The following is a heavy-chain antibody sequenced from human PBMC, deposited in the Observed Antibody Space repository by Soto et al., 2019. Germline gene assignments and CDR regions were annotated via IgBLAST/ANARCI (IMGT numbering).Heavy chain of an antibody. J-gene: IGHJ4*02. Sequence: QVQLVQSGAEVKKPGASVKVSCKASGYTFTSYAMHWVRQAPGQRLEWMGWINAGNGNTKYSQKFQGRVTVTRDTSASTAYMELSSLRSEDTAVYYCAGFQGGVDTAMQYWGQGTLVTVSS. CDR3: AGFQGGVDTAMQY. CDR2: INAGNGNT. D-gene: IGHD5-18*01. CDR1: GYTFTSYA. V-gene: IGHV1-3*01.